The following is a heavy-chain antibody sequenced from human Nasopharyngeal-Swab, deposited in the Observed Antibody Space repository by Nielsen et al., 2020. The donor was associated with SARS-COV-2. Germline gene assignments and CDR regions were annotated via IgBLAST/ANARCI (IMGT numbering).Heavy chain of an antibody. CDR2: IDHSDAST. V-gene: IGHV5-10-1*01. D-gene: IGHD3-16*01. J-gene: IGHJ3*02. CDR1: GSAFKNYW. CDR3: ARPIFGTDSFDI. Sequence: GGSLRLSCQGSGSAFKNYWINWVRQMPGKGREWMGRIDHSDASTNYSPSFQGRVLISADKSTKTAFLQWRTLKPSDTAMYFCARPIFGTDSFDIWGRGTLVNVFS.